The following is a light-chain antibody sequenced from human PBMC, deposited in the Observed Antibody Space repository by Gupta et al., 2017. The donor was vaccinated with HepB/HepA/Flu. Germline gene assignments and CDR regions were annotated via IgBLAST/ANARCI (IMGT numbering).Light chain of an antibody. CDR3: SSYTSSSTLYV. CDR1: SSDVGGYKY. CDR2: DVS. J-gene: IGLJ1*01. V-gene: IGLV2-14*03. Sequence: QSALNPPASVSGSPGKSITISCTGTSSDVGGYKYVSWYQQHPGKALKLMIFDVSNRPSGISNRFSGSKSGNTASLTSSGLQADDEADYYCSSYTSSSTLYVFGTGTKVTVL.